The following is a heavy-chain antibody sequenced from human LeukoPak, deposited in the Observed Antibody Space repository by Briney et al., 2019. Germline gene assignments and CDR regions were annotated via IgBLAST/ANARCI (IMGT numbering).Heavy chain of an antibody. V-gene: IGHV3-66*01. CDR2: IYSGGST. Sequence: PGGSLRLSCAASGFTVSSNYMSWVRQAPGKGLEWVSVIYSGGSTYYADYADSVKGRFTISRDNSKNTLYLQMNSLRVEDTAVYYCARDDPRHCSGGDCYHNWFDPWGQGTLVTVSS. D-gene: IGHD2-15*01. J-gene: IGHJ5*02. CDR3: ARDDPRHCSGGDCYHNWFDP. CDR1: GFTVSSNY.